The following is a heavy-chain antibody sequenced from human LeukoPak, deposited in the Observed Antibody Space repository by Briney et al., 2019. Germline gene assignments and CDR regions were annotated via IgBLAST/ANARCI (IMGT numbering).Heavy chain of an antibody. V-gene: IGHV3-7*01. J-gene: IGHJ4*02. CDR1: GFTFSNYW. CDR3: ATSNWGSNY. CDR2: IKQDGSEK. D-gene: IGHD7-27*01. Sequence: GGSLRLSCAASGFTFSNYWISWFRRAPGKGLEWLANIKQDGSEKYYVDSVKGRFTISRDNAKNSVHLQMYSLRAEDTAVYYCATSNWGSNYWGQGTLVTVSS.